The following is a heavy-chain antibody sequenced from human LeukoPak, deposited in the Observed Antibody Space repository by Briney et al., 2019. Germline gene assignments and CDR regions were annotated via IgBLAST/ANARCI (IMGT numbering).Heavy chain of an antibody. CDR2: INWNGGST. Sequence: GGSLRLSCAASGFTFSSYSMNWVRQAPGKGLEWVSGINWNGGSTGYADSVKGRFTISRDNAKNSLYLQMNSLRAEDTALYYCARGLRYCSSTSCFDYWGQGTLVTVSP. D-gene: IGHD2-2*01. CDR1: GFTFSSYS. V-gene: IGHV3-20*04. CDR3: ARGLRYCSSTSCFDY. J-gene: IGHJ4*02.